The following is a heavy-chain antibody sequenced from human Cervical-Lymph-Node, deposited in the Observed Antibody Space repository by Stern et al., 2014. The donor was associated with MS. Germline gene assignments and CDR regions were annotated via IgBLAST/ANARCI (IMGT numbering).Heavy chain of an antibody. CDR2: IHHSGST. D-gene: IGHD5-24*01. V-gene: IGHV4-4*02. J-gene: IGHJ4*02. CDR1: GGSISSSNW. CDR3: ARAVMATIKHFDY. Sequence: VQLVESGPGLVKPSGTLSLTCAVSGGSISSSNWWSWVRQPPGKGLEWIGEIHHSGSTNYNPSLKSRVTISVDKSKNKFPLKLSSVTAADTAVYYCARAVMATIKHFDYWGQGTLVTVSS.